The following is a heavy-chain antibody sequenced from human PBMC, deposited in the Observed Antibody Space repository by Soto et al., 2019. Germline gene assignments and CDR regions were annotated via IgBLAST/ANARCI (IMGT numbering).Heavy chain of an antibody. Sequence: GGSLRLSCAASGFTFSSYAMSWVRQAPGKGLEWVSAISGSGGSTYYADSVKGRFTISRDNSKNTLYLQMNSLRAEDTAVYYCAKDVALTGGWGIAGSYFDYWGQGTLVTVSS. CDR3: AKDVALTGGWGIAGSYFDY. V-gene: IGHV3-23*01. J-gene: IGHJ4*02. CDR2: ISGSGGST. CDR1: GFTFSSYA. D-gene: IGHD3-16*01.